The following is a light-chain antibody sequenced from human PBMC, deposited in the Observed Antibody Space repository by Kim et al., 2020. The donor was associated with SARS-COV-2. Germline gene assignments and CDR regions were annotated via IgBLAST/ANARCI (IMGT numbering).Light chain of an antibody. CDR2: GKN. Sequence: LGQTVRITCQGYSLRSYYASWYQQKPGQAPVLVIYGKNNRPSGIPDRFSGSSSGNTASLTITGAQAEDEADYYCNSRDSSGNHYVFATGTKVTVL. CDR3: NSRDSSGNHYV. V-gene: IGLV3-19*01. CDR1: SLRSYY. J-gene: IGLJ1*01.